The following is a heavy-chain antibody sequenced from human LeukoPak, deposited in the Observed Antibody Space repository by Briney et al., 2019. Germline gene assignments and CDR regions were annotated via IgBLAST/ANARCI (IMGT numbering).Heavy chain of an antibody. Sequence: GGSLRLSCAASGFTFSSYWMNWVRQAPGKGLEWVANIKKDGSETYYVDSVKGRFTISRDNSKNTLYLQMNSLRAEDTAVYYCATSHYFDYWGQGTLVTVSS. CDR1: GFTFSSYW. CDR3: ATSHYFDY. J-gene: IGHJ4*02. V-gene: IGHV3-7*03. CDR2: IKKDGSET.